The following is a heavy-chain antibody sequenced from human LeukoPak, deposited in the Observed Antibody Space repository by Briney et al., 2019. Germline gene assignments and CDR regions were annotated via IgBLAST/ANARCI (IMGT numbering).Heavy chain of an antibody. J-gene: IGHJ4*02. D-gene: IGHD1-26*01. CDR3: ARGYSGSSWTENY. CDR1: VGTFSSYA. Sequence: GASVKVSCKASVGTFSSYAISWVRQAPGQGLEWMGGIIPIFGTANYAQKFQGRVTITADESTSTAYMELSSLRSEDTAVYYCARGYSGSSWTENYWAQGTLVTVSS. CDR2: IIPIFGTA. V-gene: IGHV1-69*01.